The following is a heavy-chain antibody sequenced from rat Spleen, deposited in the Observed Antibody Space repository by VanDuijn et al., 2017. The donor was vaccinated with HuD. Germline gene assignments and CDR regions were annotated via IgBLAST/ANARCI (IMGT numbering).Heavy chain of an antibody. CDR3: TTAAIGFAY. J-gene: IGHJ3*01. Sequence: EVQLVESGGGLVQPGRSMKLSCAASGFTFSNYYMAWVRQAPTKGLEWVASISSGAGNTYYRDSVKGRFTISRDNAKSTLYLQMNSLRSEDTATYYCTTAAIGFAYWGQGTLVTVSS. V-gene: IGHV5-25*01. CDR1: GFTFSNYY. CDR2: ISSGAGNT. D-gene: IGHD1-2*01.